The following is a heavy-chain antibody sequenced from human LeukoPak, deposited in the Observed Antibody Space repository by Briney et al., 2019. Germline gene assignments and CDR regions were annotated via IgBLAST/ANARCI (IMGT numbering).Heavy chain of an antibody. V-gene: IGHV4-39*01. Sequence: SETLSLTCTVSGGSVSSGSYYWSWIRQPPGKGLEWIGSIYYSGSTYYNPSLKSRVTISVDTSKNQFSLKLSSVTAADTAVYYCARLREDYYDSREYYFDYWGQGTLVTVSS. D-gene: IGHD3-22*01. CDR2: IYYSGST. CDR3: ARLREDYYDSREYYFDY. CDR1: GGSVSSGSYY. J-gene: IGHJ4*02.